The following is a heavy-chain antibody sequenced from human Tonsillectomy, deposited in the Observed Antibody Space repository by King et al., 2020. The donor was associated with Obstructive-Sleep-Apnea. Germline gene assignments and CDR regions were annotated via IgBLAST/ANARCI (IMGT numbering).Heavy chain of an antibody. J-gene: IGHJ4*02. D-gene: IGHD3-9*01. V-gene: IGHV1-18*04. Sequence: QLVQSGAEVKKPGASVKVSCKASGYTFTSYGISWVRQAPGQGLEWMGWISAYNGNTNYAQKLQGRVTMTTDTSTSTAYMELRSLRSDDTAVYYCARDRGQDFDWSLSSPVDYWGQGTLVTVSS. CDR2: ISAYNGNT. CDR3: ARDRGQDFDWSLSSPVDY. CDR1: GYTFTSYG.